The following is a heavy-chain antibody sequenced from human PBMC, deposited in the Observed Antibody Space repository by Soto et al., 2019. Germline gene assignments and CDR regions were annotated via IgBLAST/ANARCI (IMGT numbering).Heavy chain of an antibody. D-gene: IGHD3-22*01. Sequence: GGSLRLSCAASGFTFSSYSMNWVRQAPGKGLEWVSSISSSSSYIYYADSVKGRFTISRDNAKNPLYLQMNSLRAEDTAVYYCARDLGETYYYDSSGYFGDRAFDIWGQGTMVTVSS. V-gene: IGHV3-21*01. CDR3: ARDLGETYYYDSSGYFGDRAFDI. J-gene: IGHJ3*02. CDR2: ISSSSSYI. CDR1: GFTFSSYS.